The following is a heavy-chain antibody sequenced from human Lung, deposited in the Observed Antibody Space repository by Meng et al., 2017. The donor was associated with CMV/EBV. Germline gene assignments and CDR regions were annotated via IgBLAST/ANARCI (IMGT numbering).Heavy chain of an antibody. D-gene: IGHD2-2*02. Sequence: ASVKVSCKASGYTFTGYYMHSVRQAPGQGLEWMGWINPNSGGTNYAQKFQGRVTMTRDTSISTAYMELSKLRSDDTAVYYCASGGYCSSTSCYRGWFDPWGQGXLVTVSS. J-gene: IGHJ5*02. V-gene: IGHV1-2*02. CDR2: INPNSGGT. CDR1: GYTFTGYY. CDR3: ASGGYCSSTSCYRGWFDP.